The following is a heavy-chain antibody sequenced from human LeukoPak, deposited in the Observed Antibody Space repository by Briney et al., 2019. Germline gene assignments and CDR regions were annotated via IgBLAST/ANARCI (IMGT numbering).Heavy chain of an antibody. V-gene: IGHV3-23*01. J-gene: IGHJ4*02. D-gene: IGHD2-15*01. CDR1: GFSFSTYA. CDR3: AKGLVVHDNYFDN. Sequence: PGDSLRLSCVASGFSFSTYAMNWVRQVPGKGLEWVSTIGGSDDSTSYADSVKGRFTISSDFSKNTLYLQMNSLRAEDTAVYFCAKGLVVHDNYFDNWGQGTLVTVSS. CDR2: IGGSDDST.